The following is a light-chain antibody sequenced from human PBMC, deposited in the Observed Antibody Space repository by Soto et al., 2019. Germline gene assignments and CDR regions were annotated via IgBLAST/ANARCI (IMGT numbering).Light chain of an antibody. CDR3: QQRSNWPVS. V-gene: IGKV3-11*01. CDR1: QSIGHF. J-gene: IGKJ4*01. Sequence: DIMVTQSPATLSLSPGESATLSCWASQSIGHFLVWYQQKPGQAPRLLISDASKRATGIPARFSGIGSGTDFTLTINSLQPEDSAIYYCQQRSNWPVSFGGGTKVEIK. CDR2: DAS.